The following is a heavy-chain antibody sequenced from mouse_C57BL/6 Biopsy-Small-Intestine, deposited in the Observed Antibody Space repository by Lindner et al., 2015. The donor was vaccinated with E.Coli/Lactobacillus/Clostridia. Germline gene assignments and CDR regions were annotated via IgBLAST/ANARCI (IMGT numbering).Heavy chain of an antibody. V-gene: IGHV5-6*01. CDR2: ISSGGSYT. CDR1: GFTFSSYG. J-gene: IGHJ4*01. Sequence: VQLQESGGDLVKPGGSLKLSCAASGFTFSSYGMSWVRQTPDKRLEWVATISSGGSYTYYPDSVKGRFTISRDNAKNTLYLQMSSPKSEDTAMYYCARPATMPRGYAMDYWGQGTSVTVSS. D-gene: IGHD2-1*01. CDR3: ARPATMPRGYAMDY.